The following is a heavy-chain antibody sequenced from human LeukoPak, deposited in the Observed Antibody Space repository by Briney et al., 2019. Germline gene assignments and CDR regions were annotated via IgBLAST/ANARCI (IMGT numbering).Heavy chain of an antibody. CDR2: ISYSGST. D-gene: IGHD3-9*01. CDR1: GASISSGDYY. Sequence: PSQTLSLTCAVSGASISSGDYYWSWVRQPPQKGLEWIGYISYSGSTYYNPSLKSRVTISVDTSKNQFSLKLSSVTAADTAVYYCARVDLDAFDIWGQGTMVTVSS. V-gene: IGHV4-30-4*01. CDR3: ARVDLDAFDI. J-gene: IGHJ3*02.